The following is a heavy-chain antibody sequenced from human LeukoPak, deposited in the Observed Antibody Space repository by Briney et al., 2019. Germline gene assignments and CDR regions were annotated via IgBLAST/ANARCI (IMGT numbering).Heavy chain of an antibody. CDR1: GGSISSSNW. D-gene: IGHD6-13*01. V-gene: IGHV4-4*02. Sequence: SGTLSLTCAVSGGSISSSNWWSWVRQPPGKGLEWIGEIYHSGSTNYNPSLKSRVTISVDKSKNQFSLKLSSVTAADTAVYYCAGRPLSSSSSGEDYWGQGTLVTVSS. CDR2: IYHSGST. J-gene: IGHJ4*02. CDR3: AGRPLSSSSSGEDY.